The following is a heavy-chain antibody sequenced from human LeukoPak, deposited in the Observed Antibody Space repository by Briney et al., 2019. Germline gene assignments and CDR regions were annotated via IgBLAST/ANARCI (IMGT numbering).Heavy chain of an antibody. D-gene: IGHD4-17*01. V-gene: IGHV3-7*05. J-gene: IGHJ4*02. CDR2: IKQDGSAK. Sequence: AGGSLRLSCAVSGFTLSGYWMSWVRQAPGKGLEWVANIKQDGSAKHYVDSVKGRFAISRDNTKNSLYLQMNSLRAEDTAVYYCARCYGDLTILDYWGQGTLVTVSS. CDR1: GFTLSGYW. CDR3: ARCYGDLTILDY.